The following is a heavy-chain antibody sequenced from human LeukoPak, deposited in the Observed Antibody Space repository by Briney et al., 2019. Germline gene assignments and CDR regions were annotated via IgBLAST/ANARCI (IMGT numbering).Heavy chain of an antibody. Sequence: SVNVSCKASGGTFSSYAISWVRQAPGQGLEWMGGIIPIFGTANYAQKFQGRVTITADESTSTAYMELSSLRSEDTAVYYCARERVVITTGHWFDPWGQGTLVTVSS. V-gene: IGHV1-69*13. D-gene: IGHD3-22*01. CDR1: GGTFSSYA. CDR3: ARERVVITTGHWFDP. CDR2: IIPIFGTA. J-gene: IGHJ5*02.